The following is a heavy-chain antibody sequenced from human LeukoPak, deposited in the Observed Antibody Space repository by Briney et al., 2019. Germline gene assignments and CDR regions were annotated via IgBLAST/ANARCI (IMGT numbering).Heavy chain of an antibody. CDR3: ATLTSGYSKPNFFYFDY. CDR1: GGTFSSYA. J-gene: IGHJ4*02. V-gene: IGHV1-69*04. CDR2: IIPILGIA. Sequence: GASVKVSCKASGGTFSSYAISWVRQAPGQGLEWMGRIIPILGIANYAQKFQGRVTITADKSTSTAYMELSSLRSEDTAVYYCATLTSGYSKPNFFYFDYWGQGTLVTVSS. D-gene: IGHD3-22*01.